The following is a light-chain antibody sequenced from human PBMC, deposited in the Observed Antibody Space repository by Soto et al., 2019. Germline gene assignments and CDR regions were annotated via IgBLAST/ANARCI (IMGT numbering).Light chain of an antibody. CDR2: GVR. Sequence: QSALTQPASVSGSPGQSITISCTGTSSDVGGFDYVSWYQQHPGKAPKLLIYGVRNRPSGVSHRFSGSKSGNTASLTISGLQAEDEADYYCSSYRSTPTDVFGTGTKVTVL. CDR1: SSDVGGFDY. V-gene: IGLV2-14*01. J-gene: IGLJ1*01. CDR3: SSYRSTPTDV.